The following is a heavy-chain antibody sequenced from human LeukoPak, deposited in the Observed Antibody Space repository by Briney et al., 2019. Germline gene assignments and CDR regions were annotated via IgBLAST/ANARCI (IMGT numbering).Heavy chain of an antibody. V-gene: IGHV1-18*04. CDR2: ISAYNGNT. CDR1: GYTFTSYG. D-gene: IGHD3-9*01. CDR3: ARGPEGFAWLPRVDP. Sequence: ASVKVSCKASGYTFTSYGISWVRQAPGQGLEWMGWISAYNGNTNYAQKLQGRVTMTTDTSTSKAYMELRSLRSDDTAVYYCARGPEGFAWLPRVDPWGQGTLVTVSS. J-gene: IGHJ5*02.